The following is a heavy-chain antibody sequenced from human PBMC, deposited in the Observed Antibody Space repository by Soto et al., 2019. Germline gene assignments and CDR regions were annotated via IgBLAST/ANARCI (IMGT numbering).Heavy chain of an antibody. D-gene: IGHD3-3*01. CDR3: ARAAGRLLEWLLIMDV. Sequence: QVQLVQSGAEVKKPGASVKVSCKASGYTFTSYGISWVRQAPGQGLEWMGWISAYNGNTNYAQKIQGRVTMTTDTSRSTAYMELRSLRSDDTAVYYCARAAGRLLEWLLIMDVWGKGTTVTVSS. V-gene: IGHV1-18*01. CDR1: GYTFTSYG. J-gene: IGHJ6*03. CDR2: ISAYNGNT.